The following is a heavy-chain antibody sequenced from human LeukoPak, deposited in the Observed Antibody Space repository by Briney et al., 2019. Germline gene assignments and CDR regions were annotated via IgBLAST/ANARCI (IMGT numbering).Heavy chain of an antibody. CDR3: ARTTEGGYTYGYFYYYYMDV. J-gene: IGHJ6*03. D-gene: IGHD5-18*01. Sequence: SETLSLTCTVSGGSISRSSYYWGWIRQPPGKGLGWIGSIYYSESTYYNPSLKSRVTISVDTSKNQFSLKLSSVTAADTAVYYCARTTEGGYTYGYFYYYYMDVWGKGTTVTISS. CDR1: GGSISRSSYY. V-gene: IGHV4-39*07. CDR2: IYYSEST.